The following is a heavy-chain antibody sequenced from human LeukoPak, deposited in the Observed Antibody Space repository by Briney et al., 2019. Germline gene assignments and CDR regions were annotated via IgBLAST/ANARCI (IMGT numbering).Heavy chain of an antibody. CDR2: IYTSGST. J-gene: IGHJ5*02. V-gene: IGHV4-4*07. CDR3: ARDRAYCSSTSCSYREFDP. Sequence: SETLSLTCTVSGGSISSYYWSWIRQPAGKGLEWIGRIYTSGSTNYNPSLKSRVTMSVETSKNQFSLKLSSVTAADTAVYYCARDRAYCSSTSCSYREFDPWGQGTLVTVSS. CDR1: GGSISSYY. D-gene: IGHD2-2*01.